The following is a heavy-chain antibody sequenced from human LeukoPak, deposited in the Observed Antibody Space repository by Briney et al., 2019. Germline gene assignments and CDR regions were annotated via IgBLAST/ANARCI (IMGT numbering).Heavy chain of an antibody. CDR2: IYTSGST. D-gene: IGHD3-22*01. CDR3: ARDGTYYYDSSVHPTNFDI. CDR1: GGSISSGSYY. V-gene: IGHV4-61*02. J-gene: IGHJ3*02. Sequence: SQTLSLTCTVSGGSISSGSYYWSWIRQPAGKGLEWIGRIYTSGSTNYKPSLKSRVTIPVDTSKNQSSLKLSSVTAADTAVYYCARDGTYYYDSSVHPTNFDIWGQGTMVTVSS.